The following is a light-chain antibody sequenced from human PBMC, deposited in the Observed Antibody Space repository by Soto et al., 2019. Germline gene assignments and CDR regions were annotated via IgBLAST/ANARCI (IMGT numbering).Light chain of an antibody. J-gene: IGLJ1*01. CDR2: ENN. Sequence: QSVLTQPPSVSAAPGQKVTISCSGSSSDIGRNYVSWYQHLPGTAPKLLIYENNKRPSGIPDRLSGSKSGSSATLGITGLQTGDEADYYCATWDSSLTTYVFGPGTKDTDL. V-gene: IGLV1-51*02. CDR3: ATWDSSLTTYV. CDR1: SSDIGRNY.